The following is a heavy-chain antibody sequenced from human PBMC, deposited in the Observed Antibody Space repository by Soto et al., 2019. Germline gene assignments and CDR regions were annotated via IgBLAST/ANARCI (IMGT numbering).Heavy chain of an antibody. CDR2: VYHTGRT. CDR1: GYSINSGHY. CDR3: ARGSHIAVVTAAFDI. Sequence: PSETLSLTCTVSGYSINSGHYWAWIRQPPGKGLEWIGSVYHTGRTYPDPSLKSRVTISVDTSKNQFSLKMTSVTAADTAIYFCARGSHIAVVTAAFDIWGQGTMVTVSS. D-gene: IGHD2-21*02. J-gene: IGHJ3*02. V-gene: IGHV4-38-2*02.